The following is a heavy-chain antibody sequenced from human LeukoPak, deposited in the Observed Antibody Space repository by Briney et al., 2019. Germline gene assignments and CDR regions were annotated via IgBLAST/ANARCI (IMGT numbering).Heavy chain of an antibody. V-gene: IGHV3-23*01. CDR3: AKSPRGSVADNFDY. D-gene: IGHD6-19*01. J-gene: IGHJ4*02. Sequence: SCKASGGTFSSYAMSWVRQAPGKGLEWVSAISGSGGSTYYADSVKGRFTISRDNSKNTLYLQMNSLRAEDTAVYYCAKSPRGSVADNFDYWGQGTLVTVSS. CDR1: GGTFSSYA. CDR2: ISGSGGST.